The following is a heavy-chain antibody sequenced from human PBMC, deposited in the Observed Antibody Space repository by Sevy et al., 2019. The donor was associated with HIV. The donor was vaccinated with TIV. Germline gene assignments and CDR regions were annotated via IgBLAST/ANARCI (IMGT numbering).Heavy chain of an antibody. V-gene: IGHV3-7*01. CDR1: GFTFSHYW. CDR2: INEDGSEK. CDR3: AREDRFSSAWYSVGGGLDI. J-gene: IGHJ3*02. Sequence: GGSLRLSCGASGFTFSHYWMSWVRQAPGKGLEWVANINEDGSEKNYVDSLKGRITSSRDNAKNSLFLQINSMRAEDTAVYYCAREDRFSSAWYSVGGGLDILGQGTMVTVSS. D-gene: IGHD6-19*01.